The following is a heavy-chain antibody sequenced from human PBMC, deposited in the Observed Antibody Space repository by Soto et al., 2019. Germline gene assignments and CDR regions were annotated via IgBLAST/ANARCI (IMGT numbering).Heavy chain of an antibody. Sequence: PGGSLRLSCAASGFTFSSYSMNWVRQAPGKGLEWVSYISSSSSTIYYADSVKGRFTISRDNAKNSLYLQMNSLRAEDTAVYYCARDRTYDYGDYDYFDYWGQGTLVTVSS. CDR2: ISSSSSTI. V-gene: IGHV3-48*01. J-gene: IGHJ4*02. D-gene: IGHD4-17*01. CDR3: ARDRTYDYGDYDYFDY. CDR1: GFTFSSYS.